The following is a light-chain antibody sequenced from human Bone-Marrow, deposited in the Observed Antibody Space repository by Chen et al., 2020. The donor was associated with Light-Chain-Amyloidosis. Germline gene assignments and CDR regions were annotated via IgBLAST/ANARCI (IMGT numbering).Light chain of an antibody. J-gene: IGLJ1*01. Sequence: QSVVTQPPSASGTPGQRVTISCSGSSSNIGSNTINWYQKLPGTAPKLLIHTNNQRPSGVPDRFSGSKSGTSASLAISGLQSDDEADYYCAAWDDNLIAYVFGTGTKVTVL. CDR1: SSNIGSNT. CDR3: AAWDDNLIAYV. V-gene: IGLV1-44*01. CDR2: TNN.